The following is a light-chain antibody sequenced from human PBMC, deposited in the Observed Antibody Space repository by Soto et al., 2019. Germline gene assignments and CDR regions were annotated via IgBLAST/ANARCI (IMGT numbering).Light chain of an antibody. Sequence: DIQMTQSPSTLSASVGDRVTITCRASQSISSWLAWYQQKPGKAPKLLIYKASSLESVVPSRFSGSGSGTEFPLTISSLQPDDFATYYCQQYNSYPPFTFGPGTKVDI. V-gene: IGKV1-5*03. CDR2: KAS. CDR1: QSISSW. J-gene: IGKJ3*01. CDR3: QQYNSYPPFT.